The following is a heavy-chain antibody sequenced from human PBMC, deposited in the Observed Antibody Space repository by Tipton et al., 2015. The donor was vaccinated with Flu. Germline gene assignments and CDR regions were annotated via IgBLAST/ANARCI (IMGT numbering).Heavy chain of an antibody. CDR1: GYTFTTYG. CDR2: ISGYNGDT. Sequence: QLVQSGAEVKKPGASVKVSCKASGYTFTTYGVSWVRQAPGQGLDWMGWISGYNGDTNYAQKVQGRLTMTTDPSTSTAYMELRSLRSDDTAVYYCARGPLRFLVWPPPNCFDIWGQGTMVTVSS. D-gene: IGHD3-3*01. V-gene: IGHV1-18*04. CDR3: ARGPLRFLVWPPPNCFDI. J-gene: IGHJ3*02.